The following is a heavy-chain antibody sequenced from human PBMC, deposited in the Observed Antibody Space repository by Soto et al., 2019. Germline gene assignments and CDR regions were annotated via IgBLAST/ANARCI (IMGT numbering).Heavy chain of an antibody. CDR3: ARDDDYDSSGYPDL. CDR1: GYTFTSYG. J-gene: IGHJ4*02. Sequence: GASVKVSCKASGYTFTSYGISWVRQAPGQGLEWMGWISAYNGNTNYAQKLQGRVTMTTDTSTSTAYMELRSLRSDDTAVYYCARDDDYDSSGYPDLWGQGTLVTVSS. CDR2: ISAYNGNT. V-gene: IGHV1-18*01. D-gene: IGHD3-22*01.